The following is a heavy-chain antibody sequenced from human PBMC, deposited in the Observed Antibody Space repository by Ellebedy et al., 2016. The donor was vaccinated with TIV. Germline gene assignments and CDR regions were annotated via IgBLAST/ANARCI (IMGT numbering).Heavy chain of an antibody. CDR2: ITWNSGYI. D-gene: IGHD3-10*01. CDR3: AKGPTGTHYNGRFES. V-gene: IGHV3-9*01. Sequence: PGGSLRLSCAASGFTFDDYAMPWVRQAPGKGLEWVSGITWNSGYIGYADSVKGRFTISRDNAKTSLYLQMNSLRPEDTAFYYCAKGPTGTHYNGRFESWGQGTLVTVSS. CDR1: GFTFDDYA. J-gene: IGHJ4*02.